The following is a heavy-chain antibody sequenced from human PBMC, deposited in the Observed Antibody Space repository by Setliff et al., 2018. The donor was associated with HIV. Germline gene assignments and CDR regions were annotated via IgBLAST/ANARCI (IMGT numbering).Heavy chain of an antibody. V-gene: IGHV4-4*09. D-gene: IGHD3-10*01. CDR2: TYSSGST. CDR1: GGSISGHY. CDR3: AGHSGVASPNWFDP. J-gene: IGHJ5*02. Sequence: SETLSLTCTVSGGSISGHYWSWIRQPPGRGLEWIGYTYSSGSTNFNPPLQSRVTISVDTSKNQFSLKLSSVTAADTAVYYCAGHSGVASPNWFDPWGQGTLVTVSS.